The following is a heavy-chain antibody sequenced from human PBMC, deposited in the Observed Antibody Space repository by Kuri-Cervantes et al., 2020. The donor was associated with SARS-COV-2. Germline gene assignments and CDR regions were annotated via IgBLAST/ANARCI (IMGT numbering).Heavy chain of an antibody. CDR2: IYTSGST. CDR1: GGSISSSSYY. J-gene: IGHJ5*02. V-gene: IGHV4-39*07. CDR3: ARVRVAAAGSNWFDP. D-gene: IGHD6-13*01. Sequence: SETLSLTCTVSGGSISSSSYYWGWIRQPPGKGLEWIGRIYTSGSTNYNPSLKSRVTISVDTSKNQFSLKLSSVTAADTAVYYCARVRVAAAGSNWFDPWGQGTPVNGAS.